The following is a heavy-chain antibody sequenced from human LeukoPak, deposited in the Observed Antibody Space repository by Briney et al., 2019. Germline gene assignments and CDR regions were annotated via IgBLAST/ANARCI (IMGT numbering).Heavy chain of an antibody. V-gene: IGHV4-34*01. J-gene: IGHJ4*02. CDR3: ARRVITMVRGPKRGFDY. CDR2: INHSGST. Sequence: SETLSLTCAVYGGSFSVYYWSWIRQPPGKGLEWIGEINHSGSTNYNPSLKSRVTISVDTSKNQFSLKLSSVTAADTAVYYCARRVITMVRGPKRGFDYWGQGTLVTVSS. D-gene: IGHD3-10*01. CDR1: GGSFSVYY.